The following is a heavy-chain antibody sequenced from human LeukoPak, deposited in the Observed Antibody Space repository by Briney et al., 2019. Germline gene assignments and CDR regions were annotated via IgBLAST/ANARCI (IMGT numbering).Heavy chain of an antibody. D-gene: IGHD2-2*01. J-gene: IGHJ4*02. CDR3: ARDTRDNVVVPAVINFDY. CDR2: ISAYNGNT. V-gene: IGHV1-18*04. CDR1: GYTFTSYG. Sequence: ASVKVSCKASGYTFTSYGISWVRQAPGQGLEWMGWISAYNGNTNYAQKLQGRVTMTTDTSTSTAYMELRSLRSDDTAVYYCARDTRDNVVVPAVINFDYWGQGTLVTVSS.